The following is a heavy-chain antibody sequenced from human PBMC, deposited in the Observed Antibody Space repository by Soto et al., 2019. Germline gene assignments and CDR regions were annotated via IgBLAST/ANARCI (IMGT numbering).Heavy chain of an antibody. CDR3: AHSRCGGDCLQSYSSHYYYGMDV. CDR2: IYWDDDK. CDR1: GFSLSTGGVG. V-gene: IGHV2-5*02. D-gene: IGHD2-21*02. Sequence: QITLKESGPSLVKPTQILTLTCTFSGFSLSTGGVGVGWIRQPPGKALEWLARIYWDDDKRYSPSLRSRLTVTKDTSKNQVVLTMTNMDPVDTATYYCAHSRCGGDCLQSYSSHYYYGMDVWGQGTTVTVSS. J-gene: IGHJ6*02.